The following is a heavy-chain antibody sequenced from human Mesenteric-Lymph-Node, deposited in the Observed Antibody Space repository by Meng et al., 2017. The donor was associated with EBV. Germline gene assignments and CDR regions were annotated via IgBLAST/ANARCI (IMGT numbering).Heavy chain of an antibody. J-gene: IGHJ4*02. V-gene: IGHV3-11*01. CDR1: GFTFSNNY. CDR3: ARVLGIAGAGPFDS. D-gene: IGHD6-13*01. Sequence: QVELVEFGGGLVQPGGSLRLSCAASGFTFSNNYMAWIRQAPGKGLEWISYISGSGSSIVYADSVRGRSTISRDISRKLLYLQMNNLRAEDTAVYYCARVLGIAGAGPFDSWGQGTLVTVSS. CDR2: ISGSGSSI.